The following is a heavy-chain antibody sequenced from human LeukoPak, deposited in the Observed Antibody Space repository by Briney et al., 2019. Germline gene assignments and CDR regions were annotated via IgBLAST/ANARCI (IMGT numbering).Heavy chain of an antibody. Sequence: ASVKVSCKVSGYTLTELSMHWVRQAPGKGLEWMGGFDPEDGETIYAQKFQGRVTMTEDTSTDTAYMELSSLRSEDTAVYYCATDLGGVIVGTRYNYYGMDVWGQGTTVTVSS. CDR2: FDPEDGET. V-gene: IGHV1-24*01. CDR1: GYTLTELS. CDR3: ATDLGGVIVGTRYNYYGMDV. D-gene: IGHD2-21*01. J-gene: IGHJ6*02.